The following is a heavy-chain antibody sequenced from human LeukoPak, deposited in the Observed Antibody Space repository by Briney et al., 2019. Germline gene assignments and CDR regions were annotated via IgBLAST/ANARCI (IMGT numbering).Heavy chain of an antibody. CDR2: MNPNSGNT. J-gene: IGHJ5*02. D-gene: IGHD2-2*02. V-gene: IGHV1-8*01. CDR3: ARVEYCSSTSCYIGDWFDP. CDR1: GYTFTSYD. Sequence: ASVKVSCKASGYTFTSYDINWERQATGQGLEWMGWMNPNSGNTGYAQKFQGRVTMTRNTSISTAYMELSSLRSEDTAVYYCARVEYCSSTSCYIGDWFDPWGQGTLVTVSS.